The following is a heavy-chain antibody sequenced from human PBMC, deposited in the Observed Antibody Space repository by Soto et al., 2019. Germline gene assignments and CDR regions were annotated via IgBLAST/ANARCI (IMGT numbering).Heavy chain of an antibody. CDR2: IYYSGSA. CDR1: GDSVSSYY. V-gene: IGHV4-59*02. Sequence: PSETLSLTCTVSGDSVSSYYWGWIRQPPGKGLEWIGYIYYSGSANYNPSLKSRVTISVDTSKNQFSLKLSSVTAADTAVYYCARVAAAGTGAWFDPWGQGTLVTVSS. J-gene: IGHJ5*02. CDR3: ARVAAAGTGAWFDP. D-gene: IGHD6-13*01.